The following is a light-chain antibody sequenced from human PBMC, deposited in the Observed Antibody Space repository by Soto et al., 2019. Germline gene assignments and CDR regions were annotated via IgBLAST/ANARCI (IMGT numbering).Light chain of an antibody. Sequence: QSALAQPASVSGSPGQSITISCTGTSSDVGRYNYVSWFQQHPGKAPKLMIYDVSNWPSGVSARFSGSKSGNTASLPISGLQAEDEADYYCSSFTSSSTFVFGTGTKLTVL. CDR1: SSDVGRYNY. CDR2: DVS. V-gene: IGLV2-14*01. CDR3: SSFTSSSTFV. J-gene: IGLJ1*01.